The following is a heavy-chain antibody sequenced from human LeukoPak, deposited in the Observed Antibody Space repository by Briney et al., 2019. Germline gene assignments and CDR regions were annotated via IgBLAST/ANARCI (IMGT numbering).Heavy chain of an antibody. J-gene: IGHJ4*02. V-gene: IGHV3-53*01. CDR2: ISNDGDT. CDR1: GFTVSSNY. CDR3: AGDKTTGGWYEFDY. Sequence: PGGSLRLSCAASGFTVSSNYMSWVRQGPGKGLECVSVISNDGDTYYADSVKGRFTISRDTSKKTVSLQMNSLRAEDTAVYYCAGDKTTGGWYEFDYWGQGTLVTVSS. D-gene: IGHD6-19*01.